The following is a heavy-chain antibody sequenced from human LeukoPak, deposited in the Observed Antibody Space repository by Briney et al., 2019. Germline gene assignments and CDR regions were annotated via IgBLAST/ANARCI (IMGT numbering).Heavy chain of an antibody. CDR3: ARGSLPGAFDI. V-gene: IGHV4-39*07. CDR2: IHYSGST. J-gene: IGHJ3*02. CDR1: GGSISSSDYY. Sequence: SETLSLTCTVSGGSISSSDYYWGWIRQPPGKGLEWIGSIHYSGSTYYNPSLKSRVTISVDTSKNQFSLKLSSVTAADTAVYYCARGSLPGAFDIWGQGTMVTVPS.